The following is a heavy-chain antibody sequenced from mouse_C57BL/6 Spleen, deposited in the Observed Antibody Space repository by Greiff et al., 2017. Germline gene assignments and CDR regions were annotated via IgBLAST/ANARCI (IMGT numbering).Heavy chain of an antibody. J-gene: IGHJ4*01. CDR3: AKNDGYDPFYAMDY. Sequence: VKLQESGPGLVQPSQSLSITCTVSGFSLPSYGVHWVRQSPGKGLEWLGVIGSGGSTDYNADFMSRLSITKDNSKSQVFFKMNSLQADDTAIYYCAKNDGYDPFYAMDYWGQGTSVTVSA. D-gene: IGHD2-2*01. CDR2: IGSGGST. V-gene: IGHV2-5*01. CDR1: GFSLPSYG.